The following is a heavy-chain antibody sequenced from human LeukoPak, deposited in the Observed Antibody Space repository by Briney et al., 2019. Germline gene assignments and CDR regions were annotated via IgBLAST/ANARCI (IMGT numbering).Heavy chain of an antibody. CDR2: IYPDDSDT. Sequence: GESLKISCKGSGYSFTSYWIGWVRQMPGKGLEWMGIIYPDDSDTRYSPSFQGQVTISVDKSISTAYLQWSSLKASDTAMYYCAKLGAYTSSWYGFVDYWGQGTLITVSS. J-gene: IGHJ4*02. V-gene: IGHV5-51*01. CDR1: GYSFTSYW. CDR3: AKLGAYTSSWYGFVDY. D-gene: IGHD6-19*01.